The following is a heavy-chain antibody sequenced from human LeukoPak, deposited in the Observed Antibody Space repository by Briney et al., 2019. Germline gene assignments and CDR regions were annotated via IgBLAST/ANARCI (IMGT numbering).Heavy chain of an antibody. CDR2: IWYDGSNK. D-gene: IGHD6-13*01. J-gene: IGHJ1*01. CDR3: ARDSGGIAAAGKRYFQH. V-gene: IGHV3-33*08. CDR1: GFTFSSYA. Sequence: GGSLRLSCAASGFTFSSYAMSWVRQAPGKGLEWVAVIWYDGSNKYYADSVKGRFTISRDNSKNTLYLQMNSLRAEDTAVYYCARDSGGIAAAGKRYFQHWGQGTLVTVSS.